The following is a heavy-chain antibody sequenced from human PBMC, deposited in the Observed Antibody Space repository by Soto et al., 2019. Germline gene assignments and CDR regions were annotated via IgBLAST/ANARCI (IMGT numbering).Heavy chain of an antibody. Sequence: SETLSLTCAVYGGSFSGYYWSWIRQPPGKGLEWIGEINHSGSTNYNPSLKSRVTISVDTSKNQFSLKLSSVTAADTAVYYCARGRIKIFGVVKSFRYYYYMDVWGKGTTVTVSS. V-gene: IGHV4-34*01. D-gene: IGHD3-3*01. CDR3: ARGRIKIFGVVKSFRYYYYMDV. CDR1: GGSFSGYY. J-gene: IGHJ6*03. CDR2: INHSGST.